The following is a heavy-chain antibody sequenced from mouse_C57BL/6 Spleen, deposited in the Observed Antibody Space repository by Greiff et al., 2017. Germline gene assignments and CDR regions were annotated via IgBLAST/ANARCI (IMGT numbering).Heavy chain of an antibody. CDR3: ANNWDVGYYAMDY. Sequence: QVQLQQPGAELVKPGASVKLSCKASGYTFTSYWMHWVKQRPGQGLEWIGMIHPNSGSTNYNEKFKSKATLTVDKSSSTAYMQLSSLTSEDSAVYDCANNWDVGYYAMDYWGQGTSVTVSS. CDR2: IHPNSGST. D-gene: IGHD4-1*01. V-gene: IGHV1-64*01. CDR1: GYTFTSYW. J-gene: IGHJ4*01.